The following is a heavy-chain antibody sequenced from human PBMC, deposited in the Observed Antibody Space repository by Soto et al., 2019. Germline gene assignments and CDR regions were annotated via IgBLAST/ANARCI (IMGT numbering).Heavy chain of an antibody. Sequence: SVKVSCKASGGTFSGYTITWVRQAPGQGLEWMGRIIPILGIANYAQKFQGRVTITADKSTSTAYMELSSLRSEDTAVYYCARGLIVVVPAASDAFDIWGQGTMVTVSS. CDR3: ARGLIVVVPAASDAFDI. D-gene: IGHD2-2*01. V-gene: IGHV1-69*02. CDR2: IIPILGIA. CDR1: GGTFSGYT. J-gene: IGHJ3*02.